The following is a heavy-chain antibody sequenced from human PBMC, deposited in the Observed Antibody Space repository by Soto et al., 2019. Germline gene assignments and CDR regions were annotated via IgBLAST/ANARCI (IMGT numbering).Heavy chain of an antibody. J-gene: IGHJ5*02. V-gene: IGHV4-4*07. Sequence: SETLSLTCAVSSFSISSGYYWGWVRQPAGKGLEWLGRIYTSGSTNYNPSLKSRVTMSVDTSKNQFSLKLSSVTAADTAVYYCARETIAAAGTRWFDPWGQGTLVTVSS. CDR1: SFSISSGYY. CDR3: ARETIAAAGTRWFDP. D-gene: IGHD6-13*01. CDR2: IYTSGST.